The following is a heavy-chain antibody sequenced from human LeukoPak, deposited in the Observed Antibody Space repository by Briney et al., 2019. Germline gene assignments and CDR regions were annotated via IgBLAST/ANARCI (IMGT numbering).Heavy chain of an antibody. D-gene: IGHD4-17*01. V-gene: IGHV3-20*04. Sequence: GGSLRLSCAASGFTFGDYGMSWVRQAPGKGLEWVSGLNWSGDNTGYADSVKGRFTISRDNAKNSLYLQMNSLRAEDTALYYCARAQTYGDYRLLLDYWGQGILVTVSS. CDR2: LNWSGDNT. CDR1: GFTFGDYG. CDR3: ARAQTYGDYRLLLDY. J-gene: IGHJ4*02.